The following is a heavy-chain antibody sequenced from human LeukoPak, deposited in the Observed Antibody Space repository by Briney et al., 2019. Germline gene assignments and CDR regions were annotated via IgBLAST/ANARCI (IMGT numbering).Heavy chain of an antibody. J-gene: IGHJ3*02. V-gene: IGHV1-58*02. Sequence: RASVKVSCKASGFTFTRSAMQWVRQARGQRLEWIGWIVVGSGNTNYAQKFQERVTITRDMSTSTAYMELSSLRSEDTAVYYCAAKYYYDSSGYLGAFDIWGQGTMVTVSS. D-gene: IGHD3-22*01. CDR2: IVVGSGNT. CDR3: AAKYYYDSSGYLGAFDI. CDR1: GFTFTRSA.